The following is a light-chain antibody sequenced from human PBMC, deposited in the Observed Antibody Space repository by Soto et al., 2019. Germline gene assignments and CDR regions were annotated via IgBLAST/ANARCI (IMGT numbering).Light chain of an antibody. J-gene: IGKJ1*01. CDR1: QSISTW. Sequence: DIQMTQSPSTVSASVGDRVTITCRARQSISTWLAWYQHKPGEAPKLLIYKASSLESGVPSRFSGSGSGTEFTLTISSLEPDDFATYYCQQYNRYWTFGQGTKVEVK. CDR3: QQYNRYWT. CDR2: KAS. V-gene: IGKV1-5*03.